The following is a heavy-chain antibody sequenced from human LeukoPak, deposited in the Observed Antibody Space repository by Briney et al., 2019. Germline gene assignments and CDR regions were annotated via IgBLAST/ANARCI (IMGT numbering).Heavy chain of an antibody. CDR2: ILYTGTT. CDR1: GDSLSDHH. D-gene: IGHD6-19*01. V-gene: IGHV4-59*11. J-gene: IGHJ4*02. Sequence: SETLSLTCTVSGDSLSDHHWSWIRQPPGKGLEWIGYILYTGTTNYNPSLKSRVTISLDTSNNQFSLNLSAATAADTAIYYCARETRGYGSGLYDGFDYWGQGTLVTVSS. CDR3: ARETRGYGSGLYDGFDY.